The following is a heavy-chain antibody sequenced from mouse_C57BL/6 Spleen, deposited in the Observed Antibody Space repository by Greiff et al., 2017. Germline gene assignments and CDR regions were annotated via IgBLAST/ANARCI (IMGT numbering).Heavy chain of an antibody. D-gene: IGHD1-1*01. CDR2: INPSNGGT. V-gene: IGHV1-53*01. CDR1: GYTFTSYW. CDR3: ARGVFITTVVEPY. J-gene: IGHJ3*01. Sequence: QVQLKQPGTELVKPGASVKLSCKASGYTFTSYWMHWVKQRPGQGLEWIGNINPSNGGTNYNEKFKSKATLTVDKSSSTAYMQLSSLTSEDSAVYYCARGVFITTVVEPYWGQGTLVTVSA.